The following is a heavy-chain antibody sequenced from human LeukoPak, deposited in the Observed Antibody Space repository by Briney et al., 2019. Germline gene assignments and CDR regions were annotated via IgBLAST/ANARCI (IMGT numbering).Heavy chain of an antibody. V-gene: IGHV3-20*04. CDR3: ARDGYCSSTSCYYFDY. J-gene: IGHJ4*02. CDR1: GFTFDDYG. D-gene: IGHD2-2*03. Sequence: PGGSLRLSCAASGFTFDDYGMSWVRQAPGKGLEWVSGINWNGGSTGYADSVKGRFTISRDNAKNSLYLQMNSLRAEDTALYYCARDGYCSSTSCYYFDYWGQGTLVTVSS. CDR2: INWNGGST.